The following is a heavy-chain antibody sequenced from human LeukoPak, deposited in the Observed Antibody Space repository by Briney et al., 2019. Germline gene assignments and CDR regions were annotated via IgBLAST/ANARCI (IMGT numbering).Heavy chain of an antibody. Sequence: GESLKISCKGSGYSFTSYCIAWVRQMPGKGLEWMGIIYPADSDTRYSPSLQGQVTISADKSISTAYLQWSSLKASDTATYYCARLGTRSLRAVPGTTEFDYWGQGTLVTVSS. J-gene: IGHJ4*02. CDR3: ARLGTRSLRAVPGTTEFDY. CDR1: GYSFTSYC. V-gene: IGHV5-51*01. CDR2: IYPADSDT. D-gene: IGHD6-19*01.